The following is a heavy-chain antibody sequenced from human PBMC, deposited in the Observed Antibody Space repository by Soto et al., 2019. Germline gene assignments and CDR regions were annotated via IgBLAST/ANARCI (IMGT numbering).Heavy chain of an antibody. CDR3: ARVGIIWQQLSYYYGMDV. Sequence: GASVKVSCKASGGTFSSYAISWVRQAPGQGLEWMGGIIPIFGTANYAQKFQGRVTITADESTSTAYMELSSLRSEDTAVYYCARVGIIWQQLSYYYGMDVWGQGTTVTVSS. J-gene: IGHJ6*02. CDR2: IIPIFGTA. D-gene: IGHD6-13*01. CDR1: GGTFSSYA. V-gene: IGHV1-69*13.